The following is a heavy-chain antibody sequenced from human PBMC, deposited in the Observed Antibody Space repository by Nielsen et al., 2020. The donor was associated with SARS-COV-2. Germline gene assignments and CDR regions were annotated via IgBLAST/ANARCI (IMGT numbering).Heavy chain of an antibody. CDR2: IRVSSIYK. D-gene: IGHD6-13*01. J-gene: IGHJ4*01. Sequence: GESLKISCAASGFTLSRYSMNWVRQAPGTGLEGVASIRVSSIYKYYADSVKRRFPIYRHNAQNSLYLQMNSLRAEDTAVYFCARSPDRAAAGDYWGQGTLVTVSS. V-gene: IGHV3-21*01. CDR1: GFTLSRYS. CDR3: ARSPDRAAAGDY.